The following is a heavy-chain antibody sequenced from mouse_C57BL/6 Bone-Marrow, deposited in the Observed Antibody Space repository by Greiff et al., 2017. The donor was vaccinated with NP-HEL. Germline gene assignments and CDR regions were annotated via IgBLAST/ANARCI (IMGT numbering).Heavy chain of an antibody. Sequence: EVQLQESGAELVRPGASVKLSCTASGFNIKDDYMHWVKQSPEQGLEWIGWIDPENGDTEYASKFQGKATITADTSSNTAYLQLSSLTSEDTAVYYCTTWYGNYNWGQGTTLTVSS. CDR3: TTWYGNYN. D-gene: IGHD2-10*02. CDR2: IDPENGDT. V-gene: IGHV14-4*01. J-gene: IGHJ2*01. CDR1: GFNIKDDY.